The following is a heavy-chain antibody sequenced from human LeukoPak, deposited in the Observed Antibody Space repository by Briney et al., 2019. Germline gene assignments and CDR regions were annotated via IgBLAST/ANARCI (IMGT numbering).Heavy chain of an antibody. CDR3: APDLRVADWSLDD. CDR1: GFTFSNFA. Sequence: QSGGSLRLSCAASGFTFSNFAMSWVRQAPGKGLEWVSLISDSGGSTNYADSVKGRFIISRDNSRGTLYLQMNSLRAEDTAVYYCAPDLRVADWSLDDSGQGTLVTVSS. CDR2: ISDSGGST. V-gene: IGHV3-23*01. D-gene: IGHD3-9*01. J-gene: IGHJ4*02.